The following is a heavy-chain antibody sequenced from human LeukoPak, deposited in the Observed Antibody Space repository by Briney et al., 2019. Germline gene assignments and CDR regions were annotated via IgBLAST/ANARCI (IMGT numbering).Heavy chain of an antibody. V-gene: IGHV4-59*01. CDR2: IYYSGST. J-gene: IGHJ6*03. D-gene: IGHD3-22*01. CDR1: GGSISSYY. Sequence: SETLSLTCTVSGGSISSYYWSWIRQPPGKGLEWIGYIYYSGSTNYNPSLKSRVTISVDTSKNQFSLKLSSVTAADTAVCYCARDRRVYYDSSGATYYYYYMDVWGKGTTVTVSS. CDR3: ARDRRVYYDSSGATYYYYYMDV.